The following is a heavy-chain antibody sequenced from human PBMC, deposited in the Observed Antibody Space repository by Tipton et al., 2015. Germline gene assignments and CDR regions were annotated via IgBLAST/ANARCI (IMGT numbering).Heavy chain of an antibody. CDR3: ATGQVAGWFDP. Sequence: TLSLTCIVSGASVTDINYFWNWIRQPPGKGLEWIGYISDNGNTNYSPSLKSRVTMSVDTSKKQFSLRLSSMTAADTAVYYCATGQVAGWFDPWGQGTLVTVSS. CDR1: GASVTDINYF. J-gene: IGHJ5*02. CDR2: ISDNGNT. D-gene: IGHD5-12*01. V-gene: IGHV4-61*01.